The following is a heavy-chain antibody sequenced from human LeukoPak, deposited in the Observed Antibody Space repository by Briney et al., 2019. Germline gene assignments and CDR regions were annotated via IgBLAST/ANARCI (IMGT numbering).Heavy chain of an antibody. Sequence: ASVKVSCKASGYTFSCYYMHWVRQAPGQGLEWMGWINPNSGGTSYAQNFQGRVTMTRDTSINTAYMEVSRLRSDDTAVYYCAREPYPPPWYYFDYWGQGTLVTVSS. D-gene: IGHD2-8*02. CDR1: GYTFSCYY. V-gene: IGHV1-2*02. J-gene: IGHJ4*02. CDR3: AREPYPPPWYYFDY. CDR2: INPNSGGT.